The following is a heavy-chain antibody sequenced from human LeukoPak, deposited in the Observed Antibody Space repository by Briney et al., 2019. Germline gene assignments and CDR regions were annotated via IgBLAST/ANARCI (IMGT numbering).Heavy chain of an antibody. J-gene: IGHJ4*02. Sequence: GESLKISCEVFGYNFNSYWAGWVRQKPGKGLEWMGIIYPGDSDSRYSPSFQGQVTISADKSISTAYLEWGSLEASDTAMYYCARHSEGRDSGSFDYWGPGTLVTVSS. D-gene: IGHD3-10*01. CDR3: ARHSEGRDSGSFDY. CDR2: IYPGDSDS. CDR1: GYNFNSYW. V-gene: IGHV5-51*01.